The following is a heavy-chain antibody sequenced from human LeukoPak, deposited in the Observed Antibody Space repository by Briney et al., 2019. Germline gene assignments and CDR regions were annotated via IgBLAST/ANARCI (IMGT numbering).Heavy chain of an antibody. Sequence: GGSLRLSCAASGFTFSSYSMNWVRQAPGKGLEWVSYISSSSSTIYYADSVKGRFTISRDNAKNSLYLQMNSLRAEDTAVYYCARDTIAVAGDAFDIWGQGTMVTVSS. J-gene: IGHJ3*02. CDR2: ISSSSSTI. D-gene: IGHD6-19*01. CDR3: ARDTIAVAGDAFDI. CDR1: GFTFSSYS. V-gene: IGHV3-48*01.